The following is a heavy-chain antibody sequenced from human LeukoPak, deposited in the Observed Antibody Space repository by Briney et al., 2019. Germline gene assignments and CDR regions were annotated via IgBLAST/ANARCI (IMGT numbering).Heavy chain of an antibody. Sequence: SETLSLTCTVSGGSISSSSYYWGWIRQPPGKGLEWIGSIYYSGSTNYNPSLKSRVTISVDTSKNQFSLKLSSVTAADTAVYYCARRGRIAAAGTRFDPWGQGTLVTVSS. CDR3: ARRGRIAAAGTRFDP. D-gene: IGHD6-13*01. J-gene: IGHJ5*02. V-gene: IGHV4-39*07. CDR1: GGSISSSSYY. CDR2: IYYSGST.